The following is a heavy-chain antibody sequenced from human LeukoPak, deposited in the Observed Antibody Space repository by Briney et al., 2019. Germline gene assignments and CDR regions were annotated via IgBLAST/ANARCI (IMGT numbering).Heavy chain of an antibody. D-gene: IGHD5-12*01. V-gene: IGHV3-66*01. CDR1: GFTVNSNH. CDR3: ARDRGGGYHAGIFY. Sequence: GGSLRLSCAASGFTVNSNHMTWVRQAPGKGLEWVSIVYSADSTFYADSVKGRFTISRDKSKNTLYLQMNSLRAEDTAMYYCARDRGGGYHAGIFYWGQGTLVTVSS. CDR2: VYSADST. J-gene: IGHJ4*02.